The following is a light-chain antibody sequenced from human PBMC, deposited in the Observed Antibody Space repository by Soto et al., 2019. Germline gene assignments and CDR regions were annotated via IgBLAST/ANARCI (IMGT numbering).Light chain of an antibody. CDR2: EVS. CDR1: SSDVGGYNY. J-gene: IGLJ1*01. V-gene: IGLV2-8*01. CDR3: NSYAGSNTDV. Sequence: QSALTQPPSASGSPGQSVTISCTGTSSDVGGYNYVSWYQQHPGKAPKLMIYEVSKRPSGVPDRFSGSKSGNTASLTVSGLQAEDEADYSCNSYAGSNTDVFGTGTKLTVL.